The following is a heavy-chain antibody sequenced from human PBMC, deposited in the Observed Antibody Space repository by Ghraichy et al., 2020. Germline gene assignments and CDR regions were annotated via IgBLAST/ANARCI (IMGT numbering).Heavy chain of an antibody. D-gene: IGHD2-2*01. CDR3: AKDPILTHCSSTSCKRRDAFDI. J-gene: IGHJ3*02. Sequence: GGSLRLSCAASGFTFSSYAMSWVRQAPGKGLEWVSAISGIGGSTYYADSVKGRFTISRDNSKNTLYLKMNSLRAEDTAVYYCAKDPILTHCSSTSCKRRDAFDIWGQGKMVSV. CDR2: ISGIGGST. CDR1: GFTFSSYA. V-gene: IGHV3-23*01.